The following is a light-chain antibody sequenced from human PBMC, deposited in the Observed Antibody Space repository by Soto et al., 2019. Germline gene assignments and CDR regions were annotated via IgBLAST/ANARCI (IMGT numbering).Light chain of an antibody. CDR2: DVS. Sequence: DIQMTQSPSTLAASVGDTVTMTCRSSSKWLAWYQKKPGKAPKLLIYDVSNLERGVPPRFSGSTSGAESTLTITGLQPADLGTYYCQHTTAFTFGPGTKVEIK. CDR3: QHTTAFT. CDR1: SSSKW. J-gene: IGKJ2*01. V-gene: IGKV1-5*01.